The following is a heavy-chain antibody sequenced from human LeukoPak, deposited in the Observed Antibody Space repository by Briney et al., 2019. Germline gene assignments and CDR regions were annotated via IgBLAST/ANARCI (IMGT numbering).Heavy chain of an antibody. V-gene: IGHV5-51*07. J-gene: IGHJ3*02. Sequence: GGSLQISCQGSGCYFTSGYSFAADWIGWVHQMPGEGLEWMGIVYSTDSDPRYRPSFQGQVTISVDTSISTAYLQWSSLRASDTAIYYCVRRGYCDGTGGCHSNPFDIWGQGTMVTVSS. CDR3: VRRGYCDGTGGCHSNPFDI. CDR2: VYSTDSDP. D-gene: IGHD2/OR15-2a*01. CDR1: GCYFTSGYSFAADW.